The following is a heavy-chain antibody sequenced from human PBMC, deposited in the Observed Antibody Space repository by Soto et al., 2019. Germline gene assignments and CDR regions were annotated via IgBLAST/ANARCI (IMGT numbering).Heavy chain of an antibody. Sequence: GGSLRLSCAASGFTFSSYWMHWVRQAPGKGLVWVSRINSDGSSTSYADSVKGRFTISRDNAKNTLYLQMNSLRAEDTAVYYCARVSRGARWLQLGHFDDWGQGTLVTVSS. CDR3: ARVSRGARWLQLGHFDD. J-gene: IGHJ4*02. CDR2: INSDGSST. V-gene: IGHV3-74*01. CDR1: GFTFSSYW. D-gene: IGHD5-12*01.